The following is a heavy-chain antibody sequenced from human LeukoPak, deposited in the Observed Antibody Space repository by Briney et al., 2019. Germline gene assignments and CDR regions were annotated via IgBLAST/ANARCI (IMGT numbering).Heavy chain of an antibody. J-gene: IGHJ4*02. D-gene: IGHD3-22*01. Sequence: GGSLRLSCAVSGFTFSTYAMKWVRQAPGKGLEWVSYVSSSSSTVYYADSVRGRFTISRDNAKNSLYLKLNSLRAEDTAVYYCAREGYDSSGYYYFDYWGQGTLVTVSS. V-gene: IGHV3-48*04. CDR3: AREGYDSSGYYYFDY. CDR1: GFTFSTYA. CDR2: VSSSSSTV.